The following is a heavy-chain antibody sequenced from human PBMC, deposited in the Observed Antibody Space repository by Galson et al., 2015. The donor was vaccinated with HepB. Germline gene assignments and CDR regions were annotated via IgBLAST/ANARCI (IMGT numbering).Heavy chain of an antibody. CDR2: ISYDGSNK. CDR3: ARSGFHPLFDY. V-gene: IGHV3-30*03. Sequence: SLRLSCAASGFTFSSYGMHWVRQAPGKGLEWVAVISYDGSNKYYADSVKGRFTISRDNSKNTLYLQTNSLRAEDTAVYYCARSGFHPLFDYWGQGTLVTVSS. D-gene: IGHD2/OR15-2a*01. CDR1: GFTFSSYG. J-gene: IGHJ4*02.